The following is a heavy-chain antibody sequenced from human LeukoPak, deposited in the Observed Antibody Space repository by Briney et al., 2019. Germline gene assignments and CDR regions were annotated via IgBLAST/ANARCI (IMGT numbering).Heavy chain of an antibody. D-gene: IGHD5-18*01. CDR1: GFTFSSYW. Sequence: GGSLRLSCAASGFTFSSYWMHWVRQAPGKGLVWVSRINSDGSSTSYADSVKGRFTISRDNAKNTLYLQMNSLRAEDTAVYYCARADAAMASAGYYYYYYGMDVWGQGTLVTVSS. J-gene: IGHJ6*02. CDR3: ARADAAMASAGYYYYYYGMDV. V-gene: IGHV3-74*01. CDR2: INSDGSST.